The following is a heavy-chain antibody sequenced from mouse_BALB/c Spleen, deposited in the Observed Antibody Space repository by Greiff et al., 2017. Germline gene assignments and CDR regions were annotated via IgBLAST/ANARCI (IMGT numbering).Heavy chain of an antibody. CDR2: IWAGGST. CDR1: GFSLTSYG. V-gene: IGHV2-9*02. D-gene: IGHD2-4*01. J-gene: IGHJ4*01. CDR3: AREVYYDYDDAMDY. Sequence: QVQLKESGPGLVAPSQSLSITCTVSGFSLTSYGVHWVRQPPGKGLEWLGVIWAGGSTNYNSALMSRLSISKDNSKSQVFLKMNSLQTDDTAMYYCAREVYYDYDDAMDYWGQGTSVTVSS.